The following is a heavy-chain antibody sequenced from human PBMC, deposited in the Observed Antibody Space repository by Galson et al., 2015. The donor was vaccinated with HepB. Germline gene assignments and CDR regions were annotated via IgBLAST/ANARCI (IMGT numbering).Heavy chain of an antibody. J-gene: IGHJ6*02. V-gene: IGHV3-30*02. Sequence: SLRLSCAASGFTFSSYGMHWVRQAPGKGLEWVAFIRYDGSNKYYADSVKGRFTISRDNSKNTLYLQMNSLRAEDTAVYYCAKDGDYGDYGGYYYYGMDVWGQGTTVTVSS. CDR1: GFTFSSYG. CDR2: IRYDGSNK. D-gene: IGHD4-17*01. CDR3: AKDGDYGDYGGYYYYGMDV.